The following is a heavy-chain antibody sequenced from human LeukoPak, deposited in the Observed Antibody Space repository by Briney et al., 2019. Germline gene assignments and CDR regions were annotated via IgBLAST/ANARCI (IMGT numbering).Heavy chain of an antibody. V-gene: IGHV4-4*02. D-gene: IGHD3-22*01. J-gene: IGHJ4*02. Sequence: SETLSLTCTVSGDSINSLDLWSWVRQPPRKGLEWIGEMYLSGTTHSNPSVKSRVTISIDKSKNQFFLNLSSVTAADTAVYYCAGLVGRYSSGLYYYYFDYWGQGTLVTVSS. CDR1: GDSINSLDL. CDR3: AGLVGRYSSGLYYYYFDY. CDR2: MYLSGTT.